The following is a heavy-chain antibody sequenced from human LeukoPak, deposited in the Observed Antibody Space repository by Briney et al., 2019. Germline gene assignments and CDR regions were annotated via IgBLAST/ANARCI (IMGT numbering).Heavy chain of an antibody. J-gene: IGHJ3*01. V-gene: IGHV3-74*01. CDR1: GFTFSSYW. CDR3: ARDGHDYGDPPGV. Sequence: PGGSLRLSCAASGFTFSSYWMHSVRHAPGKGLVWVSRINSDGSSTSYADSVKGRFTISRDNAKNTLYLQMNSLRAEDTAVYYCARDGHDYGDPPGVWGQGTMVTVSS. CDR2: INSDGSST. D-gene: IGHD4-17*01.